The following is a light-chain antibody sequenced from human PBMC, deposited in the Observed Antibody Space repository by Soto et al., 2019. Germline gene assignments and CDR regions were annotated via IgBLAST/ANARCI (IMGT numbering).Light chain of an antibody. CDR2: DVS. Sequence: QSVLTQPRSVSGSPGQSVTVSCIGTSSDVGGYKSVSWYQQYPGKAPKLMIYDVSERSSGVPNRFSGSKSGNTASLTISGLQAEDEADYYCCSYVGSYSYVFGTGTKATVL. CDR1: SSDVGGYKS. CDR3: CSYVGSYSYV. J-gene: IGLJ1*01. V-gene: IGLV2-11*01.